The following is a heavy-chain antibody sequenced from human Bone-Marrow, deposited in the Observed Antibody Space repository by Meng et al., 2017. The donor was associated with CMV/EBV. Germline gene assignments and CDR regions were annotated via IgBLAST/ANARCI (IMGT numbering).Heavy chain of an antibody. D-gene: IGHD2-2*01. CDR3: AKDLSSPWEIVVVPAAIDY. CDR1: GFIFSSYS. Sequence: GESLKISCAASGFIFSSYSMNWVRQTPGKGLEWVSSISSSSGHIYYANSVKGRFTISRDNAKNSLYLQMNSLRAEDTAVYYCAKDLSSPWEIVVVPAAIDYWGQGTRVTVSS. CDR2: ISSSSGHI. J-gene: IGHJ4*02. V-gene: IGHV3-21*01.